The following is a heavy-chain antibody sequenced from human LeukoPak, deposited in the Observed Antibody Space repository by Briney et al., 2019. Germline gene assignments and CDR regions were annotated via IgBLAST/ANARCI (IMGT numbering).Heavy chain of an antibody. CDR2: IYYSGST. V-gene: IGHV4-39*01. J-gene: IGHJ4*02. D-gene: IGHD3-10*01. CDR1: GGSINSYY. CDR3: ARPTYGSGTYYFDY. Sequence: SETLSLTCTVSGGSINSYYWGWIRQPPGKGLEWIGSIYYSGSTYYNPSLKSRVTISVDTSKNQFSLKLSSVTAADTAVYYCARPTYGSGTYYFDYWGQGILVTVSS.